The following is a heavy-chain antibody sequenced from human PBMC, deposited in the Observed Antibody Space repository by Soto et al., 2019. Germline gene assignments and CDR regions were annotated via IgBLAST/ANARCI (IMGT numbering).Heavy chain of an antibody. D-gene: IGHD1-26*01. V-gene: IGHV4-34*01. CDR1: GGSFSGYY. Sequence: PSETLSLTCAVYGGSFSGYYWSWIRQPPGKGLEWIGNFYYSGSTYYNPSLRSRVTISVDASKNQFSVKVSSVTATDTAVYYCARSVGDYYYGMDVWGQGTTVTVSS. CDR2: FYYSGST. J-gene: IGHJ6*02. CDR3: ARSVGDYYYGMDV.